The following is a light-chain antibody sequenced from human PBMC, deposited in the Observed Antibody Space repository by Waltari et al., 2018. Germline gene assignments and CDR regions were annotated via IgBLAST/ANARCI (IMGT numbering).Light chain of an antibody. CDR2: AGT. J-gene: IGLJ2*01. CDR3: SSYTGSSTLLV. V-gene: IGLV2-14*01. Sequence: QSALTQPASVSGSPGQSITISCTGTTSDIGNYDYVSWYQQHPGKAPKLLIYAGTNRPAGVSTRFSGSKSGSTASLTISGLQADDEAHYYCSSYTGSSTLLVFGGGTDLTVL. CDR1: TSDIGNYDY.